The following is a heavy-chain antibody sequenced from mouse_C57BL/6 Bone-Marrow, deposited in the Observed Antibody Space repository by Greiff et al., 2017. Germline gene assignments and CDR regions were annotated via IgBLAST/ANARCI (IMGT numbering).Heavy chain of an antibody. CDR1: GFTFSSYA. V-gene: IGHV5-9-1*02. Sequence: EVMLVESGEGLVKPGGSLKLSCAASGFTFSSYAMSWVRQTPEKRLEWVAYISSGGDYIYYADTVKGRFTISRDNARNTLYLQMSSLKSEDTAMYYCTREETGHYAMDYWGQGTSVTVSS. CDR2: ISSGGDYI. J-gene: IGHJ4*01. CDR3: TREETGHYAMDY. D-gene: IGHD4-1*01.